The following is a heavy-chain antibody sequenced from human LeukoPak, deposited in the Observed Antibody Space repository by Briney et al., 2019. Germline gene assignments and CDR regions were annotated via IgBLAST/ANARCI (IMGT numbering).Heavy chain of an antibody. CDR2: IYHSGSA. Sequence: SETLSLTCAVSGGSISSSNWWSWVRQPPGKGLEWIGEIYHSGSANYNPSLKSRVTISVDKSKNQFPLKLSSVTAADTAVYYCARIGYCSSTSCYINWFDPWGQGTLVTVSS. J-gene: IGHJ5*02. D-gene: IGHD2-2*02. V-gene: IGHV4-4*02. CDR3: ARIGYCSSTSCYINWFDP. CDR1: GGSISSSNW.